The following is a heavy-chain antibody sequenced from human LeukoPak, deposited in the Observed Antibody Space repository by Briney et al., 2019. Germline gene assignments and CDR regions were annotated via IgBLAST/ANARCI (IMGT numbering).Heavy chain of an antibody. J-gene: IGHJ3*02. D-gene: IGHD2-2*01. CDR3: ARQKCTSTSCLTKNAFDI. Sequence: SETLSLTCTVSGSISGYYWSWIRQPPGKGLEWIGYIYTSGSANYNPSLESRVTISVDTSKNQFSLDLSSVTAADTAVYYCARQKCTSTSCLTKNAFDIWGQGTMVTVSS. V-gene: IGHV4-4*09. CDR2: IYTSGSA. CDR1: GSISGYY.